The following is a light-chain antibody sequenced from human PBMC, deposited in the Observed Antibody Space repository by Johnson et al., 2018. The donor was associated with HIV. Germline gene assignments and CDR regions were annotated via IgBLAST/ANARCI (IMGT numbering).Light chain of an antibody. CDR3: GTWERSLSSFYC. CDR1: SSNIGNNY. J-gene: IGLJ1*01. Sequence: QSVLTQPPSVSAAPGQKVTISCSGSSSNIGNNYVSWYQQLPGTAPKLLIYENNKRPSGIPDRFSGSKSGTSATLGITGLQTGDEADHYSGTWERSLSSFYCFGTGTKVTVL. CDR2: ENN. V-gene: IGLV1-51*02.